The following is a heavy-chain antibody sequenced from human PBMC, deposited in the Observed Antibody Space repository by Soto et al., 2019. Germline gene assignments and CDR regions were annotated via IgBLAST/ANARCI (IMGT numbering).Heavy chain of an antibody. J-gene: IGHJ3*02. CDR3: ARGEGMAARHDGYDI. CDR2: ISTSTGNT. Sequence: QVRLVQSGTEVKKPGASVKVSCKASGYTFTNYDVTWVRQAPGQGLEWMGWISTSTGNTNYAQKLQGRVTMTTATSESTAYRELRSLRSDDTAVYYCARGEGMAARHDGYDIWGQGTMVTVSS. CDR1: GYTFTNYD. D-gene: IGHD6-6*01. V-gene: IGHV1-18*04.